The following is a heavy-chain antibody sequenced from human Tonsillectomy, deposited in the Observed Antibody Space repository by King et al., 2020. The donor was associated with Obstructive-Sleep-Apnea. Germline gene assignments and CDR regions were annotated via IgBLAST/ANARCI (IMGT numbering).Heavy chain of an antibody. V-gene: IGHV4-30-4*01. CDR1: GGSISSGDYY. J-gene: IGHJ4*02. D-gene: IGHD3-22*01. Sequence: QLQESGPGLVKPSQTLSLICTVSGGSISSGDYYWSWIRQPPGKGLECIGYIYYSGGTYYNPSLKSRVTISIDTSKNQFSLKLSSVTAADTAVYFCARAVKTYYYDSSGLDYWGQGTLVTVSS. CDR2: IYYSGGT. CDR3: ARAVKTYYYDSSGLDY.